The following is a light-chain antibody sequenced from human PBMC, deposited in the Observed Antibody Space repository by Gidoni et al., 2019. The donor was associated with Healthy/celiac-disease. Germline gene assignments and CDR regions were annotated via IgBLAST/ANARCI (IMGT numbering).Light chain of an antibody. CDR3: QQYGSSLRWT. Sequence: GTLSLSPGERATLSCRASQSVSSSYLAWYQQKPGQAPRLLIYGASSRATGIPDRFSGSGSGTDFTLTISRLEPEDFAVYYCQQYGSSLRWTFGQGTKVEIK. CDR1: QSVSSSY. CDR2: GAS. J-gene: IGKJ1*01. V-gene: IGKV3-20*01.